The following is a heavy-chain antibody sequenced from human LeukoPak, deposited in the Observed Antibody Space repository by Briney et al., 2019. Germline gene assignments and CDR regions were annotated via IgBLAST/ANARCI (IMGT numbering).Heavy chain of an antibody. CDR2: IYHSGST. J-gene: IGHJ4*02. D-gene: IGHD1-26*01. CDR3: APPQIGIVGRGEDY. V-gene: IGHV4-30-2*01. CDR1: GGSISSGGYS. Sequence: SQTLSLTCAVSGGSISSGGYSWSWIRQPPGKGLEWIGYIYHSGSTYYNPSLKSRVTISVDRSKNQFSLKLSSVTAADTAVYYCAPPQIGIVGRGEDYWGQGTLVTVSS.